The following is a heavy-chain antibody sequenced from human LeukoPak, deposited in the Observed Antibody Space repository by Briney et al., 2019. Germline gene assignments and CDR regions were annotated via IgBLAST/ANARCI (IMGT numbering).Heavy chain of an antibody. J-gene: IGHJ5*02. D-gene: IGHD3-10*01. Sequence: GGSLRLSCAASGFTFSSYWMHWVRQAPGKGLVWVSRINSDGSSTSYADSVKGRFTISRDNAKNTLYLQMNSLRAEDTAVYYCAREGSYYYGSGSYSWFDPWGQGTLVTVSS. CDR1: GFTFSSYW. CDR2: INSDGSST. V-gene: IGHV3-74*01. CDR3: AREGSYYYGSGSYSWFDP.